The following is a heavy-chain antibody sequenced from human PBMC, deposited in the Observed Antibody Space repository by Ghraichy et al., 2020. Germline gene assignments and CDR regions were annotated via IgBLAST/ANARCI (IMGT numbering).Heavy chain of an antibody. J-gene: IGHJ6*02. CDR2: ITPLFGNS. Sequence: SVKVSCKASGGTFKNYAISWVRRAPGQGLEWMGVITPLFGNSQYTQKFQGRVTITADESTRTTYMELSSLRSEDTAVYYCARTPNSCIGGACSNFYYYYGFDVWGQGTTVTVSS. CDR3: ARTPNSCIGGACSNFYYYYGFDV. V-gene: IGHV1-69*13. CDR1: GGTFKNYA. D-gene: IGHD2-21*02.